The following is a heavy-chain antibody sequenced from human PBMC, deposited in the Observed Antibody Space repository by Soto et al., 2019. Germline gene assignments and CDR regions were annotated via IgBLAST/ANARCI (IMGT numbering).Heavy chain of an antibody. Sequence: GGSLRLSCAASGFTFSSYSMNWVRQAPGKGLEWVSSISSRSDFIYYAGSVKGRFTISRDNAKNTLYLQMNSLRAEDTAVYYCAKDQLNYYGSGSYAALGLYYYYGMDVWGQGTTVTVSS. V-gene: IGHV3-21*04. D-gene: IGHD3-10*01. CDR1: GFTFSSYS. CDR3: AKDQLNYYGSGSYAALGLYYYYGMDV. CDR2: ISSRSDFI. J-gene: IGHJ6*02.